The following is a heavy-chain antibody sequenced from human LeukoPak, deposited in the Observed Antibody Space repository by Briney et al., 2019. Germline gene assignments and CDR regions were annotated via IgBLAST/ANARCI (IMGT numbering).Heavy chain of an antibody. CDR1: GFTFSSYA. D-gene: IGHD6-19*01. J-gene: IGHJ4*02. CDR3: AKRDSSGWYSLDY. CDR2: ISSTGSGT. V-gene: IGHV3-23*01. Sequence: GGSLRLSCAASGFTFSSYAMSWVRQAPRKGLEWVSSISSTGSGTYYADSVKGRFTISRDNSKNTLYLRMNSLRAEDTAAYYCAKRDSSGWYSLDYWGQGTLVTVS.